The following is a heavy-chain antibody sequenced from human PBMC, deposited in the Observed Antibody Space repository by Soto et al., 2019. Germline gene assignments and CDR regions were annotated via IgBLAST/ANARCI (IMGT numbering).Heavy chain of an antibody. V-gene: IGHV1-2*04. J-gene: IGHJ6*03. D-gene: IGHD3-3*01. CDR3: ARGISYYDFWSGYYRGNGYYYYMDV. CDR1: GYTFTGYY. Sequence: ASVKVSCKASGYTFTGYYMHWVRQAPGQGLEWMGWINPNSGGTNYAQKFQGWVTMTRDTSISTAYMELSRLRSDDTAVYYCARGISYYDFWSGYYRGNGYYYYMDVWGKGTTVTV. CDR2: INPNSGGT.